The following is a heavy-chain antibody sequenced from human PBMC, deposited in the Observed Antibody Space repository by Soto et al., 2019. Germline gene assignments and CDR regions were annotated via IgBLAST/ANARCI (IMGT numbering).Heavy chain of an antibody. V-gene: IGHV1-18*01. CDR2: ISAYNGNT. CDR3: ARTLLSPPLGTSLGDY. D-gene: IGHD2-15*01. J-gene: IGHJ4*02. CDR1: GYTFTSYG. Sequence: QVQLVQSGAEVKKPGASVKVSCKASGYTFTSYGISWVRQAPGQGLEWMGWISAYNGNTNYAQKLQGRVTMTTDTSTSTAYMELRSLRSDDTAGYYCARTLLSPPLGTSLGDYWGQGTLVTVSS.